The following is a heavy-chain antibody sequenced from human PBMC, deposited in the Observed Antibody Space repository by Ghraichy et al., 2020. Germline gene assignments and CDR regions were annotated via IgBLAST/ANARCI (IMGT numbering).Heavy chain of an antibody. D-gene: IGHD5/OR15-5a*01. CDR1: GFTFDDHA. V-gene: IGHV3-9*01. Sequence: GGSLRLSCAASGFTFDDHAMHWLRQAPGKGLEWVSGITWSMTTIAYADSVKGRFTISRDNAKKALYLQMNSLRAEDTAMYYCAKDVSDLDAFDMWGQGTMVTVSS. J-gene: IGHJ3*02. CDR2: ITWSMTTI. CDR3: AKDVSDLDAFDM.